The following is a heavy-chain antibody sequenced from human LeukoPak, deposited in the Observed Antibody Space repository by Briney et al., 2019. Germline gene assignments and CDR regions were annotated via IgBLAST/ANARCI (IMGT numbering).Heavy chain of an antibody. CDR1: GFTFDDYA. Sequence: GGSLRLSCAASGFTFDDYAMHWVRQAPGKGLEWVSLISGDGGSTYYADSVKGRFTISRDNSKNSLYLQMNSLRTEDTALYYCSQDQRLLLWFGEPYGMDVWGQGTTVTVSS. CDR2: ISGDGGST. D-gene: IGHD3-10*01. J-gene: IGHJ6*02. CDR3: SQDQRLLLWFGEPYGMDV. V-gene: IGHV3-43*02.